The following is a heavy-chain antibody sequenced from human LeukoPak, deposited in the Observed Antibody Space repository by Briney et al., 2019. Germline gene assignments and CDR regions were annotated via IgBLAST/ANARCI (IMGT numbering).Heavy chain of an antibody. D-gene: IGHD3-22*01. J-gene: IGHJ3*02. Sequence: SETLSLTCTVSGYSISSGYYWGWIRQPPGKGLEWIGSIYHSGSTYYNPSLKSRVTISVDTSKNQFSLKLSSVTAADTAVYYCARVLYYYDSSGYNVDAFDIWGQGTMVTVSS. CDR1: GYSISSGYY. CDR3: ARVLYYYDSSGYNVDAFDI. V-gene: IGHV4-38-2*02. CDR2: IYHSGST.